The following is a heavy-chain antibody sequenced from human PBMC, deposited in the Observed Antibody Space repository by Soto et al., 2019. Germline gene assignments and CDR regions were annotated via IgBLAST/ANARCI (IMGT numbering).Heavy chain of an antibody. Sequence: EVQLLESGGGLVQPGGSLRLSCAASGFTFSSYAMSWVRQAPGKGLEWVSAISGSGGSTYYADSVKGRFTISRDNSKNTLYLQMNSLRAEDTAVYYCAKRPSAAAGYFAEYFQHWGQGTLVTVSS. CDR2: ISGSGGST. CDR1: GFTFSSYA. CDR3: AKRPSAAAGYFAEYFQH. D-gene: IGHD6-13*01. J-gene: IGHJ1*01. V-gene: IGHV3-23*01.